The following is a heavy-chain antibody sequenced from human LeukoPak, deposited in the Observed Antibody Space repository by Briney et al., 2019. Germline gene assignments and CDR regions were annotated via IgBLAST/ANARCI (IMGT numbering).Heavy chain of an antibody. CDR3: ARVTGGLLWFGELRYYFDY. J-gene: IGHJ4*02. Sequence: SGTLSLTCAVSGGSISSSNWWSWVRQPPGKGLEWIGEIYHSGSTNYNPSLKSRVTISVDKSKNQFSLKLSSVTAADTAVYYCARVTGGLLWFGELRYYFDYWGQGTLVTVSS. CDR1: GGSISSSNW. V-gene: IGHV4-4*02. CDR2: IYHSGST. D-gene: IGHD3-10*01.